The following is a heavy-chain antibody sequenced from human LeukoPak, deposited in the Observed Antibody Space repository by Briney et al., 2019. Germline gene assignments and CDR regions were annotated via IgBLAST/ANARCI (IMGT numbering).Heavy chain of an antibody. Sequence: GGSLRLSCAASGFSISNDWMSWVRQAPGKGLEWIGRVKSKASGETTDYAAPVKGRFTISRDDAKNTLYLQMNSLKTEDTAVYYCTLIKGWGSGSYYLDYWGQGTLVTLSS. CDR2: VKSKASGETT. CDR1: GFSISNDW. D-gene: IGHD3-10*01. V-gene: IGHV3-15*01. CDR3: TLIKGWGSGSYYLDY. J-gene: IGHJ4*02.